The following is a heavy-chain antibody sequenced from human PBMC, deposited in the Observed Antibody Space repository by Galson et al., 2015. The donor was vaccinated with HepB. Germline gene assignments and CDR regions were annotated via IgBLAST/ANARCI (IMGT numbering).Heavy chain of an antibody. CDR1: GYRFANFG. CDR3: ARDHVVTTKNWFGP. D-gene: IGHD2-21*02. V-gene: IGHV1-18*01. Sequence: SVKVSCKASGYRFANFGISWVRQAPRQGLEWVGWISTHNGNTKYAQKFQGRVTMTTDTSTSTAYMELRNLRYDDTALYYCARDHVVTTKNWFGPWGQGTLVTVSS. CDR2: ISTHNGNT. J-gene: IGHJ5*02.